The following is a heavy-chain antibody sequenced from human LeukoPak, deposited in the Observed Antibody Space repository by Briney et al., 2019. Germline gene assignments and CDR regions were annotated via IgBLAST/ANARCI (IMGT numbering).Heavy chain of an antibody. J-gene: IGHJ4*02. CDR3: ARQGQQLVPVWDY. CDR1: GYSFTSYW. V-gene: IGHV5-51*01. Sequence: GGSLKISCKGSGYSFTSYWIGWVRPMPGKGLEWMGIIYPGDSDTRYSPSFQGQVTISADKSISTAYLQWSSLKASDTAMYYCARQGQQLVPVWDYWGQGTLVTVSS. D-gene: IGHD6-13*01. CDR2: IYPGDSDT.